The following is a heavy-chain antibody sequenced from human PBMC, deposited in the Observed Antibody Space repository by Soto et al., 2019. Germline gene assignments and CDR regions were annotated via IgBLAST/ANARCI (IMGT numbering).Heavy chain of an antibody. V-gene: IGHV4-59*01. CDR1: GGSISTYY. J-gene: IGHJ4*02. CDR3: VRATYFSDSSGYTRCFDY. Sequence: LSLTCTVSGGSISTYYWSWIRQPPGKGLEWIGYINYNGRTNYNPSLKSRVTMSLDTSKNQFSLKLRSVTTADTAVYYCVRATYFSDSSGYTRCFDYWGQGTLVTVSS. D-gene: IGHD3-22*01. CDR2: INYNGRT.